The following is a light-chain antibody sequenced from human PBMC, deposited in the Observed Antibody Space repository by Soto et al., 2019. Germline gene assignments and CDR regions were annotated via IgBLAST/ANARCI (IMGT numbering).Light chain of an antibody. CDR1: QSVYINS. CDR3: QQYGAPPLT. CDR2: GAA. V-gene: IGKV3-20*01. Sequence: EIVLTQSPGTLSLSPGERATLSCRASQSVYINSLAWYQQKPGQPPRLLIYGAATRASDVPDRFSGSGSGADFALTITRLEPEGFAVYYCQQYGAPPLTFGPGTRVD. J-gene: IGKJ3*01.